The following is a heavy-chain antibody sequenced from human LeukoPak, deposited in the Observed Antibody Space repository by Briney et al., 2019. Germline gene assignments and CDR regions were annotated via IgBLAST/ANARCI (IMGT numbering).Heavy chain of an antibody. CDR2: ISYDGSIK. D-gene: IGHD3-10*01. CDR1: GFSFSSYG. J-gene: IGHJ2*01. V-gene: IGHV3-30*18. CDR3: AKDRGTVVRGLIIKPGYFDL. Sequence: GGSLRLSCEATGFSFSSYGIHWVRQAPGKGLEWVALISYDGSIKYYGTSVKGRSTFSRDNSKKMLFLQMTSLRAEEPAVYYCAKDRGTVVRGLIIKPGYFDLWGRGTLVTVSS.